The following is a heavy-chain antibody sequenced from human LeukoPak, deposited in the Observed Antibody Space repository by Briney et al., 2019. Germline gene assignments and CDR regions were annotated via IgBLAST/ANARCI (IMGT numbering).Heavy chain of an antibody. J-gene: IGHJ4*02. D-gene: IGHD2-15*01. CDR3: ARDYGSGGSCFDY. V-gene: IGHV1-46*01. CDR2: INPSGGST. Sequence: ASVKVSCKASGYTFTSYYMHWVRQAPGQGLEWMGIINPSGGSTSYAQKFQGRVTMTRDMSTSTVYMELSSLRSEDTAVCYCARDYGSGGSCFDYWGQGTLVTVSS. CDR1: GYTFTSYY.